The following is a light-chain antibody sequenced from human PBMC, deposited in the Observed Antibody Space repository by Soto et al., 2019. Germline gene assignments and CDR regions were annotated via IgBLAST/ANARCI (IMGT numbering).Light chain of an antibody. V-gene: IGLV2-14*01. CDR1: SSDVGGYNY. CDR3: SSYTSSSTLLYV. J-gene: IGLJ1*01. CDR2: DVS. Sequence: QSALNQPASVSGSPGQSITISCTGTSSDVGGYNYVSWYQQHPGQAPKLMIYDVSNRPSGVSNRFSGSKSGNTASLTISGLQAEDEADYYCSSYTSSSTLLYVFGPGTKLTVL.